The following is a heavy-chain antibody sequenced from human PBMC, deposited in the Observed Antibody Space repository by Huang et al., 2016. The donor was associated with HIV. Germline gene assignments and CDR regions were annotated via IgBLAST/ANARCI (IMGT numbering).Heavy chain of an antibody. D-gene: IGHD6-6*01. CDR1: GYSFSSYW. CDR2: ICPDDSDT. CDR3: ARRFSSSSGYFDY. V-gene: IGHV5-51*01. Sequence: VQLVQSGAEVKKPGESLTISCKGSGYSFSSYWIAWVRQMPAKGLEWMGIICPDDSDTTYSPAFEGQVTISADKSIGTAYLQWSSLKASDTAMYYCARRFSSSSGYFDYWGQGSLVTVSS. J-gene: IGHJ4*02.